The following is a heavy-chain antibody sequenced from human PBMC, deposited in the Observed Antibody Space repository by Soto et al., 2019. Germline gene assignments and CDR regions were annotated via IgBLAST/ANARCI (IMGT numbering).Heavy chain of an antibody. Sequence: SQTLSLPCAISGGSVSSNTASWNWIRQSPSRGREWLGRTYFRSKWYNDYAVSVKSRIIINPDTSNNQFSLQLNSVTPEDTAVYFCAKGDNLGPKTGYAFDPWGQGIMVTVSS. V-gene: IGHV6-1*01. CDR2: TYFRSKWYN. J-gene: IGHJ5*02. CDR1: GGSVSSNTAS. CDR3: AKGDNLGPKTGYAFDP. D-gene: IGHD5-12*01.